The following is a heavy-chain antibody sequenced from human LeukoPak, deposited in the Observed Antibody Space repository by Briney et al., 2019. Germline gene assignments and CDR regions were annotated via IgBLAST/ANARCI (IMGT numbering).Heavy chain of an antibody. J-gene: IGHJ6*04. CDR2: IVVGSGNT. Sequence: SVKVSCKASGFTFTSSAMQWVRQARGRRLEWIGWIVVGSGNTNYAQKFQERVTITRDMSTSTAYMELSSLRSEDTAVYYCAAAGYYGSGPSVDVWGKGTTVTVSS. D-gene: IGHD3-10*01. CDR1: GFTFTSSA. CDR3: AAAGYYGSGPSVDV. V-gene: IGHV1-58*02.